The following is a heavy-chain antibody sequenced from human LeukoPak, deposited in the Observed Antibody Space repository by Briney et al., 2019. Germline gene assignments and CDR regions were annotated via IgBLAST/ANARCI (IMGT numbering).Heavy chain of an antibody. CDR3: TTPPYYDILTGYLEPFDY. CDR1: GFTFSNAW. V-gene: IGHV3-15*01. J-gene: IGHJ4*02. D-gene: IGHD3-9*01. Sequence: PGGSLRLSCAASGFTFSNAWMSWVRQAPGKGREWVGRIKSKTDGGTKNYAAPVKGRFTISRDDSKNTQYLQMNSLKTEDTAVYYCTTPPYYDILTGYLEPFDYWGQGNLVTVSS. CDR2: IKSKTDGGTK.